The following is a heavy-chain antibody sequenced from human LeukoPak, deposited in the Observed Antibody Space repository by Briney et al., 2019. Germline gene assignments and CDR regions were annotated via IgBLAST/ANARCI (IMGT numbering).Heavy chain of an antibody. CDR2: VYYSGTT. CDR1: GGSISLSYYY. D-gene: IGHD3-10*01. V-gene: IGHV4-39*07. Sequence: SETLSLTCSVSGGSISLSYYYWGWIRQPPGKALEWIGSVYYSGTTSYNPSLRSRVTMSVDTSKNQFSLKVRSVTAADTAVYYCAREPPYYASENFIDAFDIWGQGTKVTVSS. CDR3: AREPPYYASENFIDAFDI. J-gene: IGHJ3*02.